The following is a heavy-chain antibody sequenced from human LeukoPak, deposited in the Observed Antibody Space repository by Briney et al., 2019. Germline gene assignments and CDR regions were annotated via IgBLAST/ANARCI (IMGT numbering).Heavy chain of an antibody. J-gene: IGHJ1*01. CDR3: ASASQWLVWGD. V-gene: IGHV4-39*07. CDR1: GGSISTITYY. CDR2: MYYRGNT. Sequence: SETLSLTCTVSGGSISTITYYWGWIRQPPGKGLEWVGHMYYRGNTFYNPSLKSRVTMSLDTSKNQLSLTLSSMTAADTAVYYCASASQWLVWGDWGQGTLVTVSS. D-gene: IGHD6-19*01.